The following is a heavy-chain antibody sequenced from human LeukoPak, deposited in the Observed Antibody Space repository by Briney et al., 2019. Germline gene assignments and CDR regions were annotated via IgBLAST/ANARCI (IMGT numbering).Heavy chain of an antibody. CDR2: IYPGDSDT. Sequence: GESLKISCKGSGYSFTSYWIGWVRQMPGKGPEWMGIIYPGDSDTRYSPSFQGQVTISADKSISTAYLQWSSLKASDTAMYYCARHGPLRPTYYYYGMDVWGQGTTVTVSS. CDR3: ARHGPLRPTYYYYGMDV. J-gene: IGHJ6*02. D-gene: IGHD4-17*01. V-gene: IGHV5-51*01. CDR1: GYSFTSYW.